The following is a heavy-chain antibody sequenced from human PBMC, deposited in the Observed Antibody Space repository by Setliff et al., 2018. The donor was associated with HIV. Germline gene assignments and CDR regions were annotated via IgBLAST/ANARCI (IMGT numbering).Heavy chain of an antibody. V-gene: IGHV3-23*01. CDR3: AKDRFVEYPESFDY. J-gene: IGHJ4*02. D-gene: IGHD3-10*01. CDR2: INSGSGGST. Sequence: PGGSLRLSCAASGFTFSSYWMHWVRQAPGKGLVWVSRINSGSGGSTYYADSVKGRFTISRDNSKNTLYLQMNSLRAEDTAVYYCAKDRFVEYPESFDYWGQGTLVTVSS. CDR1: GFTFSSYW.